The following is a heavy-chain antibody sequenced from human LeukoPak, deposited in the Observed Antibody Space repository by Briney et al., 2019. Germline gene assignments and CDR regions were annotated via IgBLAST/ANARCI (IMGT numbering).Heavy chain of an antibody. V-gene: IGHV4-59*01. CDR3: ARAPLAAAGEDFFDY. D-gene: IGHD6-13*01. CDR2: IYYSGST. J-gene: IGHJ4*02. CDR1: GGSISSYY. Sequence: SETLSLTCTVSGGSISSYYWSWIRQPPGKGLEWIGYIYYSGSTNYNPSLKCRVTISVDTSKNQFSLKLRSVTAADTAVYYCARAPLAAAGEDFFDYWGQGILVTVSS.